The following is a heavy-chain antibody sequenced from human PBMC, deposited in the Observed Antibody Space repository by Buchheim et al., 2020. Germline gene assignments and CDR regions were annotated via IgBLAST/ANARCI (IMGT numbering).Heavy chain of an antibody. CDR3: ARDRGTGYSYGGFQH. J-gene: IGHJ1*01. V-gene: IGHV4-39*07. Sequence: QLQLQESGPGLVKPSETLSLTCTVSGGSISSSSYYWGWIRQPPGKGLEWIGSIYYSGSTYYNPSLKSRVTISVDTSKNQFSLKLSSVTAADTAVYYCARDRGTGYSYGGFQHWGQGTL. CDR1: GGSISSSSYY. CDR2: IYYSGST. D-gene: IGHD5-18*01.